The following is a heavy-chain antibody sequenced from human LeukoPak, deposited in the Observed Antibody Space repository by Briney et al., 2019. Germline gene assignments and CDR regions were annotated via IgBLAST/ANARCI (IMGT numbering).Heavy chain of an antibody. Sequence: ASVKVSCKASGYTFTSYDINWVRQATGQGLEWMGWMNPNSGNTGYAQKFQGRVTITRNTSISTAYMELSSLRSEDTAVYYCARGLIEKEWLLVSYYYMDVWGKGTTVTVSS. CDR2: MNPNSGNT. D-gene: IGHD3-3*01. CDR1: GYTFTSYD. J-gene: IGHJ6*03. V-gene: IGHV1-8*03. CDR3: ARGLIEKEWLLVSYYYMDV.